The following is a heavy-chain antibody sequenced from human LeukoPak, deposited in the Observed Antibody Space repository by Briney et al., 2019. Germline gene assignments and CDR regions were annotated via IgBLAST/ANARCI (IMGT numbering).Heavy chain of an antibody. CDR2: IYYSGST. Sequence: SETLSLTCTVSGGSISSYYWSWIRQPPGKGLEWIGYIYYSGSTNYNPSLESRVTISVDTSKNQFSLKLSSVTAADTAVYYCARIEDYGGNSVNYWGQGTLVTVSS. CDR1: GGSISSYY. D-gene: IGHD4-23*01. CDR3: ARIEDYGGNSVNY. V-gene: IGHV4-59*01. J-gene: IGHJ4*02.